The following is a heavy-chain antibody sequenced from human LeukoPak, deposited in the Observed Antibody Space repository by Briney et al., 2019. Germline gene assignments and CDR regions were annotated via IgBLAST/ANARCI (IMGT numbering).Heavy chain of an antibody. J-gene: IGHJ4*02. Sequence: PGGSLRLSCAASGFTLRNYWMHWVRQAPGKGLVWVSRGEGDGSTSTYADSVKGRFTISRDTAKNTLYLQMNSLRAEDTAVYYCTTTDHFDYWGQGTRVTVSS. V-gene: IGHV3-74*03. CDR3: TTTDHFDY. CDR1: GFTLRNYW. CDR2: GEGDGSTS.